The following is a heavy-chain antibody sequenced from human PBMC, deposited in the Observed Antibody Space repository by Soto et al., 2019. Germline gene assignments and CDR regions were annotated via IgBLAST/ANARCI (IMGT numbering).Heavy chain of an antibody. CDR2: IYYSGNT. J-gene: IGHJ5*02. D-gene: IGHD5-18*01. CDR3: ARIPVDTSMIYWLDP. Sequence: SETLSLTCTVSGGSVSGGDYYWSWIRQPPGKGLEWIGYIYYSGNTNYHPSLKSRVIISVDTSKNLFSLKLTSVTAADTAVYYCARIPVDTSMIYWLDPWGQGTLVTSPQ. CDR1: GGSVSGGDYY. V-gene: IGHV4-61*08.